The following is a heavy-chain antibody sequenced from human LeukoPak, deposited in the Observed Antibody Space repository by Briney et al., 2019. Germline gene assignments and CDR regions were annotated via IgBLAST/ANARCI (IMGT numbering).Heavy chain of an antibody. CDR3: SRRNY. CDR2: ISGSGYTT. V-gene: IGHV3-23*01. Sequence: GGSLRLSCAASGFTFDNYAMTWVRQAPGRGLEWISTISGSGYTTYYADSVKGRFTISRDNAKNTLYLQMNSLRAEDTAVYYCSRRNYWGQGTLVTVSS. J-gene: IGHJ4*02. CDR1: GFTFDNYA.